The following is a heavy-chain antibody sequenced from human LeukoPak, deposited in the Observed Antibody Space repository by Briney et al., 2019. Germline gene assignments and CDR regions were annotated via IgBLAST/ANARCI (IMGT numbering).Heavy chain of an antibody. V-gene: IGHV4-59*01. D-gene: IGHD3-16*01. Sequence: IPSETLSLTCTVSGGSISSYYWSWIRQSPGKGLEWIGYIHYSGSTNYNPSLKSRVTIPVDTSKNQFSLRLNSVTAADTALYYCARGSRGGYNWFDPWGQGTLVIVSS. CDR1: GGSISSYY. CDR3: ARGSRGGYNWFDP. CDR2: IHYSGST. J-gene: IGHJ5*02.